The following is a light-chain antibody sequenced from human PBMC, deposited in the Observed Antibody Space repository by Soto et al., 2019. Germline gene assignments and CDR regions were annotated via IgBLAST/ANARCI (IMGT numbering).Light chain of an antibody. CDR3: QQYNNWPPVT. V-gene: IGKV3-15*01. CDR2: GAS. Sequence: DIVMXQXPXXLSVSPGERATLSCRASQSVSNNLAWFQQKPGQAPRLLIYGASTRATGIPARFSGSGSGTEFTLTISSLQSEDFAVYYCQQYNNWPPVTFGQGTRLDIK. J-gene: IGKJ5*01. CDR1: QSVSNN.